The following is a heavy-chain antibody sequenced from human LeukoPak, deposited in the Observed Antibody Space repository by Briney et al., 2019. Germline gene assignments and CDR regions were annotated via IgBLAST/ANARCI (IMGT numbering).Heavy chain of an antibody. D-gene: IGHD6-13*01. CDR2: ISGSGGST. CDR3: AKDGYSTPYGMDV. Sequence: GGSLRLSCAASGFTFSSYAMSWVRQAPGKGLEWVSAISGSGGSTYYADSVKGRFTISRDNSKNMLYLQMNSLRAEDTAVYYCAKDGYSTPYGMDVWGQGTTVTVSS. CDR1: GFTFSSYA. J-gene: IGHJ6*02. V-gene: IGHV3-23*01.